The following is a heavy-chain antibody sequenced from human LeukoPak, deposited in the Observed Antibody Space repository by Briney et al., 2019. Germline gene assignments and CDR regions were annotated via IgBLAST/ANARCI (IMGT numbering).Heavy chain of an antibody. Sequence: SETLSLTCTVSGGSISGYYWSWIRQPPGQGLEWIGYIYYSGSTNYNPSLKSRVTISIDTSKNQFSLKLSSVTAADTAVYYCARDLIYYDSSGYHNDAFDIWGQGTMVTVSS. CDR1: GGSISGYY. CDR2: IYYSGST. V-gene: IGHV4-59*01. CDR3: ARDLIYYDSSGYHNDAFDI. D-gene: IGHD3-22*01. J-gene: IGHJ3*02.